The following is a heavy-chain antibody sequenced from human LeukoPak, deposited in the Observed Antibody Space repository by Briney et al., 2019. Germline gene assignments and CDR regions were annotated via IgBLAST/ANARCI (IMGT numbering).Heavy chain of an antibody. J-gene: IGHJ4*02. CDR1: GGTFSSYA. D-gene: IGHD2-2*01. V-gene: IGHV1-69*13. Sequence: ASVKVSCKASGGTFSSYAISWVRQAPGQGLERMGGIIPIFGTANYAQKFQGRVTITADESTSTAYMELSSLRSEDTAVYYCAREGYCSSTSCAIDYWGQGTLVTVSS. CDR3: AREGYCSSTSCAIDY. CDR2: IIPIFGTA.